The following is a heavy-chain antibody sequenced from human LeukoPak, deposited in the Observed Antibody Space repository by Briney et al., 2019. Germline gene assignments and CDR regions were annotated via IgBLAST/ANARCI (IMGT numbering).Heavy chain of an antibody. J-gene: IGHJ6*03. Sequence: SETLSLTCTDSRGSISSYYWSWIRQTAGKGLESIVRIYTSGSTNYNPSPKRRVTMSVDTSKNQFSLKLSSVTAADTAVYYCARDAPYDSSGYYYYYYYYYMDVWGKGTTVTVSS. CDR2: IYTSGST. CDR1: RGSISSYY. CDR3: ARDAPYDSSGYYYYYYYYYMDV. D-gene: IGHD3-22*01. V-gene: IGHV4-4*07.